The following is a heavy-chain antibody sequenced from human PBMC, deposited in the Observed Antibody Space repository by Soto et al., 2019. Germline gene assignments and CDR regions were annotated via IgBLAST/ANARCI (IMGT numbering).Heavy chain of an antibody. CDR2: IRDKANTYTT. CDR3: ARQWGDFPDH. CDR1: GFTFSGSP. D-gene: IGHD3-16*01. Sequence: PGGSLRLSCTASGFTFSGSPMHWVRQASGRGLEWVGRIRDKANTYTTAYAASVKGRFTISRDDSKNTAYLQMKSLKTDDTAVYYCARQWGDFPDHWGQGTLVTVSS. V-gene: IGHV3-73*01. J-gene: IGHJ5*02.